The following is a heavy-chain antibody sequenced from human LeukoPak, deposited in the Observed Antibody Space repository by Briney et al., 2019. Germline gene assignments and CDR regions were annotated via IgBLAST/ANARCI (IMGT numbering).Heavy chain of an antibody. Sequence: GGSLRLSCAASGFTVSSNYMSWVRQAPGKGLEWVSVIYSGGSTYYADSVKGRFTISRDNSKNTLYLQMNSLRAEDTSVYYCARDLSYYDSSGPLGYWGQGTLVTVSS. V-gene: IGHV3-53*01. D-gene: IGHD3-22*01. CDR3: ARDLSYYDSSGPLGY. CDR1: GFTVSSNY. J-gene: IGHJ4*02. CDR2: IYSGGST.